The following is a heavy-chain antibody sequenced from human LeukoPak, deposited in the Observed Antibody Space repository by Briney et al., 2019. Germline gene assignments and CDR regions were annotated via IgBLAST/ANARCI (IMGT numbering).Heavy chain of an antibody. CDR2: IYYSGST. J-gene: IGHJ5*02. V-gene: IGHV4-30-4*08. CDR3: AREEMATMNWFDP. Sequence: SQTLSLTCTVSGGSISSGDYYWSWIRQPPGKGLEWIGYIYYSGSTYYNPSLKSRVTISVDTSKNQFSLKLSSVTAADTAVYHCAREEMATMNWFDPWGQGTLVTVSS. D-gene: IGHD5-24*01. CDR1: GGSISSGDYY.